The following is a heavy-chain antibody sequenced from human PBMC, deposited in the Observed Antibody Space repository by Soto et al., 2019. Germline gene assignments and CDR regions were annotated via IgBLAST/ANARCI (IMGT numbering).Heavy chain of an antibody. Sequence: PSETLSLTCTVSGGSVSSGSYYWSWLRQPPGKGLEWIGYIYYSGSTNYNPSLKRRVTISVDTSKNQFSLKLSSVTAAATAVYYCARGNSYGAPFDYWGQGTRVAFSS. D-gene: IGHD5-18*01. J-gene: IGHJ4*02. CDR3: ARGNSYGAPFDY. V-gene: IGHV4-61*01. CDR1: GGSVSSGSYY. CDR2: IYYSGST.